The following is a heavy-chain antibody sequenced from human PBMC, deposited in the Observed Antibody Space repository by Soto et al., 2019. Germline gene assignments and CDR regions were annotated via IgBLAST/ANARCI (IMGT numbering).Heavy chain of an antibody. J-gene: IGHJ4*02. CDR3: ARDSGWYYFDY. Sequence: SETLSLTCTVSGGSVSSGIYYWSWIRQPPGKGLERIGYIYYSGSTNYNPSLKSRVTISVDTSKNQFSLKLSSVTAADTAVYYCARDSGWYYFDYWGQGTLVTVSS. D-gene: IGHD6-19*01. V-gene: IGHV4-61*01. CDR1: GGSVSSGIYY. CDR2: IYYSGST.